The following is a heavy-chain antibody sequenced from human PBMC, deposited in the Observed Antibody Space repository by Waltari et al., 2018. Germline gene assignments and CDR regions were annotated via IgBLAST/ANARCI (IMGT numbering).Heavy chain of an antibody. D-gene: IGHD6-19*01. CDR2: IKQDGSEK. CDR1: ACTFRSYW. J-gene: IGHJ3*01. CDR3: ARPFRSGWYDGSFDV. V-gene: IGHV3-7*04. Sequence: EVQLVESGGGWVQPGGSLRLSCAASACTFRSYWMTWVRQAPGKGLEWVANIKQDGSEKSYVDAVKGRCLMSRDNAKNSLSLQMNSLKAEDTAVYYCARPFRSGWYDGSFDVWGQGTMVTVSS.